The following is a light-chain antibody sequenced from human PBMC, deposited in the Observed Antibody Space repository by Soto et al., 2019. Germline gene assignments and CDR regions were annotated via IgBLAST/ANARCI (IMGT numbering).Light chain of an antibody. CDR3: SSYTSSSTPYV. CDR2: DVS. Sequence: QSVLTQPASVSGSPGQSITISCTGTSSDVGGYNYVSWYQQHPGKAPKLMIYDVSNRPSGVSNRFSGSKSGNTASLTISGLQAADEADHYCSSYTSSSTPYVFGTATKVTVL. J-gene: IGLJ1*01. V-gene: IGLV2-14*01. CDR1: SSDVGGYNY.